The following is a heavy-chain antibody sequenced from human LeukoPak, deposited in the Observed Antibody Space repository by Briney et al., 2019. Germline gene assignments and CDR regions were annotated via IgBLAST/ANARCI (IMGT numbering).Heavy chain of an antibody. Sequence: GGSLRLSCAASGFMFNSYGMHWVRQAPGKGLEWLTVISHDGSNKYYADSVKGRFTISRDNSKNTLYLQMNSLRPEDTALYHCAKATGQLWLGPRAYDIWGQGTMVTVSS. CDR3: AKATGQLWLGPRAYDI. CDR2: ISHDGSNK. D-gene: IGHD5-18*01. CDR1: GFMFNSYG. V-gene: IGHV3-30*18. J-gene: IGHJ3*02.